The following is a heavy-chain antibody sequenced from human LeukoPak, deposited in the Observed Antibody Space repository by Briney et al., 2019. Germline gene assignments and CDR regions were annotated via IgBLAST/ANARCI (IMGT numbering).Heavy chain of an antibody. CDR2: ISGSGGST. V-gene: IGHV3-23*01. Sequence: GGSLRLSCEASGFTFSTESMDWVRQAPGKGLEWVSAISGSGGSTYYADSVKGRFTISRDNSKNTLYLQMNSLRAEDTAVYYCAHGSGSFPYWGQGTLVTVSS. CDR1: GFTFSTES. D-gene: IGHD3-10*01. J-gene: IGHJ4*02. CDR3: AHGSGSFPY.